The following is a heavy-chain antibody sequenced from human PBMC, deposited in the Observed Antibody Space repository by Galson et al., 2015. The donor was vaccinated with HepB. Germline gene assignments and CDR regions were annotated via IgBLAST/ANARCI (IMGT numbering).Heavy chain of an antibody. CDR1: GYTFTSYG. V-gene: IGHV1-18*04. CDR3: ARPLYCSSTSCYDGWFDP. D-gene: IGHD2-2*01. J-gene: IGHJ5*02. CDR2: ISAYNGNT. Sequence: SVKVSCKASGYTFTSYGISWVRQAPGQGLEWMGWISAYNGNTNYAQKLQGRVTMTTDTSTSTAYMELRSLRSDDTAVYYCARPLYCSSTSCYDGWFDPWGQGTLVTVSS.